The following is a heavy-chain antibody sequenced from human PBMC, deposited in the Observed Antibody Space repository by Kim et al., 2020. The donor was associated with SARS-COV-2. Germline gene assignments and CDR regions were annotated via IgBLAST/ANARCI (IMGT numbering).Heavy chain of an antibody. CDR3: ARRKYISTGWFDP. Sequence: SETLSLTCTVSGGSISSGSYYWGWIRQPPGKGLEWIGNTHYSGSTYYNPSLKSRVTISVDKSKNQFSLKLSSVTAADTAVYYCARRKYISTGWFDPWGQG. D-gene: IGHD2-8*02. J-gene: IGHJ5*02. CDR2: THYSGST. V-gene: IGHV4-39*01. CDR1: GGSISSGSYY.